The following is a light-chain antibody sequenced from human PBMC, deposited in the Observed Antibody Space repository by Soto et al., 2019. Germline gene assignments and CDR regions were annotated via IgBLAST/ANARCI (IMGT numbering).Light chain of an antibody. CDR1: QGISSY. CDR2: AAS. Sequence: IQLTQSPSPLSASVGDRVTITCRASQGISSYLAWYQQKPGKAPKLLIYAASTLQSGVPSRFSGSGSGTDFTLTISSLQPEDFATYYCQQLNSYPPSFGPGTKVDIK. V-gene: IGKV1-9*01. J-gene: IGKJ3*01. CDR3: QQLNSYPPS.